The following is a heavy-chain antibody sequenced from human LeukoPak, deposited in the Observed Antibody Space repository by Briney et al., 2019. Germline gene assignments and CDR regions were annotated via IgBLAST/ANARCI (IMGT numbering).Heavy chain of an antibody. Sequence: SETLSLTCAVYGGSFSDYYWTWIRQTPGKGLEWIGEMSPSGSSNYNPSLKSRVTISVDTSKNQFSLKLRSVTAADTAVYYCARGRQDVNMILVVMAGVSYYLDVWSKGTTVAVS. J-gene: IGHJ6*03. V-gene: IGHV4-34*01. D-gene: IGHD3-22*01. CDR3: ARGRQDVNMILVVMAGVSYYLDV. CDR2: MSPSGSS. CDR1: GGSFSDYY.